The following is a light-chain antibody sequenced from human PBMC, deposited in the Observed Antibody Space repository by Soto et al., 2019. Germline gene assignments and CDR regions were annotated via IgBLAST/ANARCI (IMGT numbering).Light chain of an antibody. CDR1: SSNIGSNT. CDR3: QSYDSSLGGSV. Sequence: QSVLTQPPSASGTPGQTVTISCSGSSSNIGSNTVSWYQQLPGAAPTLLIYNDNERPSGVPDRFSGSKSGTSASLAISGLQSEDEADYYCQSYDSSLGGSVFGTGTKVTVL. CDR2: NDN. V-gene: IGLV1-44*01. J-gene: IGLJ1*01.